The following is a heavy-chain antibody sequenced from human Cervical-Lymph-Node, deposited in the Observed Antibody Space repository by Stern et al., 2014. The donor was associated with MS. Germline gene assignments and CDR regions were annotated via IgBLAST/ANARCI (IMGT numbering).Heavy chain of an antibody. J-gene: IGHJ4*02. CDR1: GYTFSSFA. CDR3: ARGWGDPRH. Sequence: VQLVESGAEVKKPGASVNVSCKASGYTFSSFAITWVRQAPGQGLEWMGTITVYNGNHNYATRVQDRVTMTTDTSTNTAYTDVRNLRSDAPAVYYCARGWGDPRHWGQGTLVTVSS. V-gene: IGHV1-18*01. CDR2: ITVYNGNH. D-gene: IGHD3-16*01.